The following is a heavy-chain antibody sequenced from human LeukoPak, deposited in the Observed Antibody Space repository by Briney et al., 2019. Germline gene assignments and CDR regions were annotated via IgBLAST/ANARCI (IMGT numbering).Heavy chain of an antibody. CDR3: ARMKVIKGASLDY. D-gene: IGHD2/OR15-2a*01. Sequence: GGPLRLSCAASGFSFSKYAMHWVRQAPGKGLEGVAVISFDETKKYYADSVKGRFTISRDNSNHTLFLQMNSLKTEDTAVYFCARMKVIKGASLDYWGQGSLVTVSS. CDR2: ISFDETKK. CDR1: GFSFSKYA. J-gene: IGHJ4*02. V-gene: IGHV3-30-3*01.